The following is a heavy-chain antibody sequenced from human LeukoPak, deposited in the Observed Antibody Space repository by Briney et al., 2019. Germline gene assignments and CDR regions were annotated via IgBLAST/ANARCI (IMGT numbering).Heavy chain of an antibody. CDR2: IWYDGSNK. V-gene: IGHV3-33*01. CDR3: ARSIQLSDY. D-gene: IGHD5-18*01. J-gene: IGHJ4*02. CDR1: GFTFSSYG. Sequence: GGSLRLSCAASGFTFSSYGMHWVRQAPGEGLEWVAVIWYDGSNKYYADSVKGRFTISRDNSKNTLYLQMNSLRAEDTAVYYCARSIQLSDYWGQGTLVTVSS.